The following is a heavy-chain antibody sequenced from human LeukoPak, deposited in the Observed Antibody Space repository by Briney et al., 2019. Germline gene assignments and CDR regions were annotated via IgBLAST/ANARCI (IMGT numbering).Heavy chain of an antibody. Sequence: PGGSLRLSCAASGFTFSSYSMNWVRQAPGKGLEWVSSISSSSSYIYYADSVKGRFTISRDNAKNSLYLQMNSLRAEDTAVYYCASNDYDYVWGSYRPLYYFDYWGQGTLVTVSS. CDR1: GFTFSSYS. CDR3: ASNDYDYVWGSYRPLYYFDY. CDR2: ISSSSSYI. D-gene: IGHD3-16*02. J-gene: IGHJ4*02. V-gene: IGHV3-21*01.